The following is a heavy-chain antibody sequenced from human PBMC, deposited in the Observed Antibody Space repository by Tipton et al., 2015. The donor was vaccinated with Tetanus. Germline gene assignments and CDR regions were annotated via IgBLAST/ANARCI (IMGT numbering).Heavy chain of an antibody. Sequence: TLSLTCTVSGDSVSTGNFYWSWIRQPPGKGLERIAFIHHSGLAFSKPSLKSRVSISIDTSQNQFSLRLTSAYFCARNVYTVTNDAFDIWGHGTLVNVSS. D-gene: IGHD5-24*01. J-gene: IGHJ3*02. CDR2: IHHSGLA. V-gene: IGHV4-30-4*02. CDR3: TNDAFDI. CDR1: GDSVSTGNFY.